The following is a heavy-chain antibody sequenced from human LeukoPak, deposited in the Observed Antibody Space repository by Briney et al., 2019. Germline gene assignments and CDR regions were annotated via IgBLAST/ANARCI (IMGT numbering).Heavy chain of an antibody. D-gene: IGHD2-15*01. J-gene: IGHJ4*02. V-gene: IGHV4-61*02. CDR1: GGSISSGSYY. Sequence: SETLSLTCTVSGGSISSGSYYWSWIRPPAGKGLEWIGRIYTSESTNYNPSLKSRVTISVDTSKNQFSLKLSSVTAADTAVYYCARVTRTLCSGGSCYSGYFDYWGQGTLVTVSS. CDR3: ARVTRTLCSGGSCYSGYFDY. CDR2: IYTSEST.